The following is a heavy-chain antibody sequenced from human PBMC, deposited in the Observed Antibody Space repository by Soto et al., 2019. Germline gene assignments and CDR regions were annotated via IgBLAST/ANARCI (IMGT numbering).Heavy chain of an antibody. V-gene: IGHV3-7*03. J-gene: IGHJ6*02. D-gene: IGHD2-21*02. CDR1: GFIFSMYS. CDR2: IPQDGVDG. Sequence: GGSLRLSCEVSGFIFSMYSMSWVRQTPGKGLEWVAKIPQDGVDGHYADAVKGRFTISRDNGRNSLYLQMNNLRAEDTAVYYCARDHLILPAHDFFYGSDVWGRGATVTVSS. CDR3: ARDHLILPAHDFFYGSDV.